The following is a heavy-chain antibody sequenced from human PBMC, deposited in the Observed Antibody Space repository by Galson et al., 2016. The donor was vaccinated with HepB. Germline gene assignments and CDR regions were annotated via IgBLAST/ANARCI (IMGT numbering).Heavy chain of an antibody. CDR1: GDSVSSNSAA. Sequence: CAISGDSVSSNSAAWNWIRQSPSRGLEWLGRTYYRSKWYNDYALSVKSRTTINPDTSKNQFSLPMTSVTPEETAVYYCSREPGYCSGGSCYAGGMDVWGQGTTVTVSS. J-gene: IGHJ6*02. D-gene: IGHD2-15*01. V-gene: IGHV6-1*01. CDR3: SREPGYCSGGSCYAGGMDV. CDR2: TYYRSKWYN.